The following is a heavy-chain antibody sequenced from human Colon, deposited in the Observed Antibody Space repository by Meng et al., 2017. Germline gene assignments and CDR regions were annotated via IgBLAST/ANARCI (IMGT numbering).Heavy chain of an antibody. CDR1: GGTFTTYT. V-gene: IGHV1-69*06. D-gene: IGHD2-15*01. J-gene: IGHJ4*02. CDR2: IIPLTGTT. CDR3: ARGAVDFDY. Sequence: QMQLVQSWAEVKKSGSSVKVSCKASGGTFTTYTYTWILQAPGQGLEWVGGIIPLTGTTKSTQRFQGRLTITADKTTTTVYMDLTSLRSDDTAVYFCARGAVDFDYWGQGTLVTVSS.